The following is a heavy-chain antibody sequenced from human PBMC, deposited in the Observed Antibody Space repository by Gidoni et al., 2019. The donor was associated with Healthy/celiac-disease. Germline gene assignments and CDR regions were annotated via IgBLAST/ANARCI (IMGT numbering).Heavy chain of an antibody. CDR1: GYSFTSYW. CDR2: IYPGDSDT. J-gene: IGHJ4*02. D-gene: IGHD3-22*01. Sequence: EVQLVQSGAEVKKPGESLTTSCKGSGYSFTSYWIGWVRQMPGKGLEWMGIIYPGDSDTRYSPSFQGQVTISADKSISTAYLQWSGLKASDTAMYYCARHLVSGYDSSGYYQDYWGQGTLVTVSS. CDR3: ARHLVSGYDSSGYYQDY. V-gene: IGHV5-51*01.